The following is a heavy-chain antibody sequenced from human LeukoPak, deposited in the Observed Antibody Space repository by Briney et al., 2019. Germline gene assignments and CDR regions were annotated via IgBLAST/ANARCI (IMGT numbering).Heavy chain of an antibody. CDR1: GYTFTSYG. V-gene: IGHV1-18*01. D-gene: IGHD3-16*01. J-gene: IGHJ3*02. CDR3: ATESRDSQLLIQNDAFDI. CDR2: ISAYNGNT. Sequence: ASVKVSCKASGYTFTSYGISWVRQAPGQGLEWMGWISAYNGNTNYAQKLQGRVTMTTDTSTSTAYMELRSLRSEDTAVYYCATESRDSQLLIQNDAFDIWGQGTMVTVSS.